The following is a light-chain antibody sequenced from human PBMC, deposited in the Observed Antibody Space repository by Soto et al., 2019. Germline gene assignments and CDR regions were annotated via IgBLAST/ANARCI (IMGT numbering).Light chain of an antibody. CDR1: QTVSTNY. CDR2: GAS. Sequence: EIVLTQSPGTRSLSPGERATLSCRASQTVSTNYLAWYQQKPGQAPRLLIYGASSRATGIPDRFSGSGSGTDFILTISRLEPEDFAVYYCQQYGSSPRTFGQGTKLEIK. CDR3: QQYGSSPRT. J-gene: IGKJ2*01. V-gene: IGKV3-20*01.